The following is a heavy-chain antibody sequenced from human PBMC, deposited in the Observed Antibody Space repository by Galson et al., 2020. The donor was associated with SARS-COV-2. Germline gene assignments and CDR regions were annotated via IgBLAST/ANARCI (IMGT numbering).Heavy chain of an antibody. CDR1: GGTFSSYA. V-gene: IGHV1-69*13. CDR2: IIPIFGTA. CDR3: ARSSSGYYPFDY. J-gene: IGHJ4*02. Sequence: SVKVSCKASGGTFSSYAISWVRQAPGQGLEWMGGIIPIFGTANYAQKFQGRVTITADESTSTAYMELSSLRSEDTAVYYCARSSSGYYPFDYWGQGTLVTVSS. D-gene: IGHD3-22*01.